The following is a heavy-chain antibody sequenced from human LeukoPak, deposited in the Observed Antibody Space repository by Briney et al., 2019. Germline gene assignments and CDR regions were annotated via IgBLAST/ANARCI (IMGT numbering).Heavy chain of an antibody. CDR2: IYYSGST. CDR1: GGSISSSSYY. D-gene: IGHD5-24*01. V-gene: IGHV4-39*01. CDR3: ARGVLPFQMATIWARAPQYWYFDL. Sequence: PSETLSLTCTVSGGSISSSSYYWGWIRQPPGKGLEWIGSIYYSGSTYYNPSLKSRVTISVDTSKNQFSLKLSSVTAADTAVYYCARGVLPFQMATIWARAPQYWYFDLWGRGTLVTVSS. J-gene: IGHJ2*01.